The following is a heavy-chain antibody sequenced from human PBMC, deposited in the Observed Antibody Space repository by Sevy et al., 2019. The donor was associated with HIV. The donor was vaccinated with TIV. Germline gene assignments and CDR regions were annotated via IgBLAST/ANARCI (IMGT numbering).Heavy chain of an antibody. CDR1: GLTVGSLS. Sequence: GGSLRLSCVASGLTVGSLSINWVRQAPGKGLEWVSLIYSAGTTFYSDSVKGRFTISRDNSNNTLDLQMNSLRAADTAIYYCARIKGASSSYAMDVWGQGTTVTVSS. V-gene: IGHV3-53*01. D-gene: IGHD2-2*01. J-gene: IGHJ6*02. CDR3: ARIKGASSSYAMDV. CDR2: IYSAGTT.